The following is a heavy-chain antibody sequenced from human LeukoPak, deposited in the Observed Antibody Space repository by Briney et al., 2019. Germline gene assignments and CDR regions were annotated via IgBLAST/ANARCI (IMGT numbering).Heavy chain of an antibody. CDR1: GFTLNNHA. V-gene: IGHV3-11*01. CDR3: ARDHKMSDDSSGMTNDAFDI. Sequence: TGGYLRLSCAGSGFTLNNHAMDWVRQAPGKGLEWVSYISSSGSTIYYADSVKGRFTISRNNGKNLLYLQMNSLRAEDTAVYYCARDHKMSDDSSGMTNDAFDIWGQGTMVTVSS. D-gene: IGHD3-22*01. J-gene: IGHJ3*02. CDR2: ISSSGSTI.